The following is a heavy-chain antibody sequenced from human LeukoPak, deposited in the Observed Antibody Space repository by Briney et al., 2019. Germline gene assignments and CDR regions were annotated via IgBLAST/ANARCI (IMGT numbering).Heavy chain of an antibody. CDR1: GGSISSYY. CDR2: IYYSGST. J-gene: IGHJ6*03. V-gene: IGHV4-59*01. D-gene: IGHD3-10*01. Sequence: SETLSLTCTVSGGSISSYYWSWIRQPPGKGLEWIGYIYYSGSTDYNPSLKSRVTISVDTSRNQFSLRLSSVTAADTAVYYCARRHGSGSYPPLGTVSTLYYYYYYMDVWGKGTTVTISS. CDR3: ARRHGSGSYPPLGTVSTLYYYYYYMDV.